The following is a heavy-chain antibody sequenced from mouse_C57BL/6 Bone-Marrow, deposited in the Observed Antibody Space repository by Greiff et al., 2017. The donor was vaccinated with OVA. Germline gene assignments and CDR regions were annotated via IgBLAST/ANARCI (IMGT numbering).Heavy chain of an antibody. D-gene: IGHD1-1*01. CDR2: IDPENGDT. CDR1: GFNIKDDY. Sequence: VQLQQSGAELVRPGASVKLSCTASGFNIKDDYMHWVKQRPEQGLEWIGWIDPENGDTEYASKFQGKATITADTSSITAYLQLSSLTSEDTAVYYCTTYYYGSSYGYYFDYWGQGTTLTVSS. J-gene: IGHJ2*01. V-gene: IGHV14-4*01. CDR3: TTYYYGSSYGYYFDY.